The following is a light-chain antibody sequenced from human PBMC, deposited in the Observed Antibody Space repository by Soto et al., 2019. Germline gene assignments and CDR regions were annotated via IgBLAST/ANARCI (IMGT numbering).Light chain of an antibody. Sequence: EIVLTHAKDPLSSSSGERATLSCTASLSVSSYLAWYQQKPGQAPRLLIYDASNRATGIPARFSGSGSGTDFTLTISSLEPEDFAVYYCHQRQYWPPITFGQGTRLEIK. V-gene: IGKV3-11*01. CDR1: LSVSSY. J-gene: IGKJ5*01. CDR2: DAS. CDR3: HQRQYWPPIT.